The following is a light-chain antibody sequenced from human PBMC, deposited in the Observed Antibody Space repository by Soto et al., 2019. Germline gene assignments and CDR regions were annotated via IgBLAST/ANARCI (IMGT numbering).Light chain of an antibody. Sequence: QPVLTQPPSASASLGASVKLTCTLSSGHSSYAIAWQQQQPEKGPRYLMKLNSDGSHSKGDGIPDRFSGSSSGAERYLTISSLQSEDEADYYCQTWGSDIVVFGGGTKLTVL. J-gene: IGLJ3*02. CDR2: LNSDGSH. CDR3: QTWGSDIVV. CDR1: SGHSSYA. V-gene: IGLV4-69*01.